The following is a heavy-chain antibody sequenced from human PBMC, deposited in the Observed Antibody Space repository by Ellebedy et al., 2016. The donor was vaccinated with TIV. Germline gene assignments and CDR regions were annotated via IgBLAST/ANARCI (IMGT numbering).Heavy chain of an antibody. Sequence: SQTLSLTCAISGDSVSNNGVTWNWIRQSPSRGLEWLGRAYYRSTWIYNYAVSVKGRITINPDTSNNQLSLHLNSVTPEDTAVYYCARGRSNYYFYSMDVWGKGTTVTVSS. CDR2: AYYRSTWIY. V-gene: IGHV6-1*01. CDR1: GDSVSNNGVT. CDR3: ARGRSNYYFYSMDV. J-gene: IGHJ6*03.